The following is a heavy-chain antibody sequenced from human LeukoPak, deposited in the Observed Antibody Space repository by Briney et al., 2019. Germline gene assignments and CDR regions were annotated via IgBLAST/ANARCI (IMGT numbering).Heavy chain of an antibody. D-gene: IGHD5-18*01. V-gene: IGHV3-30*02. CDR2: IRHDGSNK. Sequence: GGSLRLSCAASGFTFSSYGMHWVRQAPGKGLEWVAFIRHDGSNKYYGDSVKGRFTISRDNSRNTLYLQMNSLRAEDAAVYYCASRGYSYGQYYMDVWGKGTTVTISS. J-gene: IGHJ6*03. CDR1: GFTFSSYG. CDR3: ASRGYSYGQYYMDV.